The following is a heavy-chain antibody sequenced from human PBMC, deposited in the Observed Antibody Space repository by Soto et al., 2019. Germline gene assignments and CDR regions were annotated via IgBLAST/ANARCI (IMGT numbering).Heavy chain of an antibody. J-gene: IGHJ4*02. CDR2: TSYDGSNN. CDR1: GFTFRSYV. CDR3: ARWGTTGGLDV. D-gene: IGHD3-16*01. Sequence: QVQLVESGGGVVQPATSLRLSCVGSGFTFRSYVIHWVRQAPGKGLEWVALTSYDGSNNFYGDSVKGRFTISRHNSRNTVELQMDSLRFEDTALYYCARWGTTGGLDVWGQGTLVSVSS. V-gene: IGHV3-33*05.